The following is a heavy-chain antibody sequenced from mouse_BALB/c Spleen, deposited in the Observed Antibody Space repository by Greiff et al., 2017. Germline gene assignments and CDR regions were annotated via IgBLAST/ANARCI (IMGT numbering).Heavy chain of an antibody. D-gene: IGHD2-4*01. CDR2: ISSGGSYT. Sequence: EVQLVESGGGLVKPGGSLKLSCAASGFTFSSYAMSWVRQSPEKRLEWVAEISSGGSYTYYPDTVTGRFTISRDNAKNTLYLEMSSLRSEDTAMYYCARDRGLRGAMDYWGQGTSVTVSS. CDR1: GFTFSSYA. V-gene: IGHV5-9-4*01. J-gene: IGHJ4*01. CDR3: ARDRGLRGAMDY.